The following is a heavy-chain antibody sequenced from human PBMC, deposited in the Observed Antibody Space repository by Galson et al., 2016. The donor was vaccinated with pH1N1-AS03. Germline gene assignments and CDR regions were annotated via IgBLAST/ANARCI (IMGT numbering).Heavy chain of an antibody. CDR3: ARTNWFDY. V-gene: IGHV3-7*01. CDR2: INGDGSKT. J-gene: IGHJ4*02. CDR1: GFTFTGYW. Sequence: SLRLSCAASGFTFTGYWMSWVRQAPGQGLEWVANINGDGSKTGYVDSVKGRFTITRDNAKNSLYLQMDSLTAEDTAVYYCARTNWFDYWGQGTLVTVSS. D-gene: IGHD7-27*01.